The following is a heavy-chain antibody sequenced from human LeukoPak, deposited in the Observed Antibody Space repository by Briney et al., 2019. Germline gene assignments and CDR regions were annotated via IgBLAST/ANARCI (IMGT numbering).Heavy chain of an antibody. CDR3: ARRGDGYNPPDY. D-gene: IGHD5-24*01. CDR2: IYYSGST. V-gene: IGHV4-59*08. J-gene: IGHJ4*02. Sequence: PSETLSLTCTVSGGSISSYYWSWIRQPPGKGLEWIGYIYYSGSTNYNPSLKSRVTISVDTSKNQFSLKLSSVTAADTAVYYCARRGDGYNPPDYWGQGTLVTVSS. CDR1: GGSISSYY.